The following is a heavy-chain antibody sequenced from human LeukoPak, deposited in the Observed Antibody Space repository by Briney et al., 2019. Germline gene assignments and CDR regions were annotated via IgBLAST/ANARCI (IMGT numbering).Heavy chain of an antibody. CDR2: INHSGST. J-gene: IGHJ4*02. D-gene: IGHD3-16*02. CDR3: ARGGGVWGSYRLFDY. Sequence: SETLSLTCAVYGGSFSGYYWSWIRQPPGKGLEWIGEINHSGSTNYNPSLKSRVTISVDTSKNQLSLKLSSVTAADTAVYYCARGGGVWGSYRLFDYWGQGTLVTVSS. V-gene: IGHV4-34*01. CDR1: GGSFSGYY.